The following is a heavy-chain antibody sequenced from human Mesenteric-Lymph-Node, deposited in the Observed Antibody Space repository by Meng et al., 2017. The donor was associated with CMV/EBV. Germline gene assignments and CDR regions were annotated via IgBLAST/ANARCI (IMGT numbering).Heavy chain of an antibody. CDR2: IYHGGST. CDR3: ASDYGSWSYRFDY. V-gene: IGHV4-30-2*01. J-gene: IGHJ4*02. Sequence: VSGGSITSGDYSWSWIRKPPGKGLEWIGYIYHGGSTIYNPSLKSRVTLSLDKSKNQFSLQLRYVTAADTAVYFCASDYGSWSYRFDYWGQGILVTVSS. D-gene: IGHD3-10*01. CDR1: GGSITSGDYS.